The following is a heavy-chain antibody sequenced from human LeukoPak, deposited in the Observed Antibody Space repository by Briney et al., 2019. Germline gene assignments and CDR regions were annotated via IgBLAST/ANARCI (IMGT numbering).Heavy chain of an antibody. CDR1: GFTFSNAW. CDR3: TTGDGSGSRGMDV. J-gene: IGHJ6*04. D-gene: IGHD3-10*01. CDR2: IKSKADGGTT. Sequence: GXXRLSXAASGFTFSNAWMGWVRQAPGKGLEWVGRIKSKADGGTTDYAAPVKGRFTISRDDSKNTLYLQMNSLKIEDTAVYYCTTGDGSGSRGMDVWGKGTTVTVSS. V-gene: IGHV3-15*01.